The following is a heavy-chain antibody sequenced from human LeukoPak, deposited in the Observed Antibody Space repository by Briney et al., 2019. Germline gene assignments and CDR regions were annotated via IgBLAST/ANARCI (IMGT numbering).Heavy chain of an antibody. CDR2: IYTSGST. CDR1: GGSISSGSYY. D-gene: IGHD3-3*01. CDR3: ARSTGFLEWLLLDY. J-gene: IGHJ4*02. V-gene: IGHV4-61*02. Sequence: SQTLSLTCTVSGGSISSGSYYWSWIRQPAGKGLEWIGRIYTSGSTNYNPSLKSRVTISVDTSKNQFSPKLSSVTAADTAVYYCARSTGFLEWLLLDYWGRGTLVTVSS.